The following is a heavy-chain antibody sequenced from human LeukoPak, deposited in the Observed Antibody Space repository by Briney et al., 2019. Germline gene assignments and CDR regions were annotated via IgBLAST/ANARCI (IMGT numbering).Heavy chain of an antibody. Sequence: GGSLRLSCAASGFTFSSYAMSWFRQAPGKGLEWVSGVSWNSGSIGYADSVKGRFTISRDNAKNSLYLQMNSLRAEDMALYYCAKALGAAAGQDAFDIWGQGTMVTVSS. CDR3: AKALGAAAGQDAFDI. CDR1: GFTFSSYA. CDR2: VSWNSGSI. V-gene: IGHV3-9*03. D-gene: IGHD6-13*01. J-gene: IGHJ3*02.